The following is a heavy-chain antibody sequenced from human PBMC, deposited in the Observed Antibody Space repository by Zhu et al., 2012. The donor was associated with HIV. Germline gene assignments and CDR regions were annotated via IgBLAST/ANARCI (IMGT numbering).Heavy chain of an antibody. CDR2: ISWNSGSI. V-gene: IGHV3-9*03. D-gene: IGHD6-19*01. CDR3: AKGVSIGVVGTSGXYFDY. Sequence: EVQLVESGGGLVQPGRSLRLSCAASGFTFDDYAMHWVRQVPGKGLEWVSGISWNSGSIGYADSVKGRFTISRDNAKNSLYLQMNSLRAEDMALYYCAKGVSIGVVGTSGXYFDYWGQGPWSPSPQ. CDR1: GFTFDDYA. J-gene: IGHJ4*02.